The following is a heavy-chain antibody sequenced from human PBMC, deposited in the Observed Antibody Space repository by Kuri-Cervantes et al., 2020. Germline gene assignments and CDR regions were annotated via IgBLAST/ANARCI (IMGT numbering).Heavy chain of an antibody. CDR2: ISGSGGST. Sequence: GESLKISCAASGFTFSSYAMSWVRQAPGKGLEWVSAISGSGGSTYYADSVKGRFTISRDNAKNSLSLQMNSLRAEDTAVYFCARGITIFGVGAFGLYYFDYWGQGTLVTVSS. V-gene: IGHV3-23*01. J-gene: IGHJ4*02. D-gene: IGHD3-3*01. CDR3: ARGITIFGVGAFGLYYFDY. CDR1: GFTFSSYA.